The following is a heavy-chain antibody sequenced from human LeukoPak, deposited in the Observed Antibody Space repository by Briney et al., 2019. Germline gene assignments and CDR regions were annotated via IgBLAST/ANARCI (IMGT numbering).Heavy chain of an antibody. CDR3: ARDTGNFEIDY. CDR1: GGSIASGNYY. CDR2: VHSNGKT. D-gene: IGHD1-7*01. V-gene: IGHV4-39*02. J-gene: IGHJ4*02. Sequence: SETLSLTCTVSGGSIASGNYYWGWVRQSPGKGLDWIGSVHSNGKTYYNLSLNNRVTISADTSMKQFSLRLSPVTAADTAVYFCARDTGNFEIDYWGQGTLVTVSS.